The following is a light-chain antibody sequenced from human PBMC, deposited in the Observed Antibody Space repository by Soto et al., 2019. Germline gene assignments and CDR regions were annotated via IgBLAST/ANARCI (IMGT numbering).Light chain of an antibody. CDR1: SSDVGAYNS. J-gene: IGLJ1*01. Sequence: QSALTQPASVSGSPGQSITISCTGTSSDVGAYNSVAWYQHNPGKAPKLMIYDVSNRPSGVSSRFSGSKSAITASLSISGLQADDEADYYCSSYTSSSTLVFGTGTKLTVL. CDR2: DVS. CDR3: SSYTSSSTLV. V-gene: IGLV2-14*01.